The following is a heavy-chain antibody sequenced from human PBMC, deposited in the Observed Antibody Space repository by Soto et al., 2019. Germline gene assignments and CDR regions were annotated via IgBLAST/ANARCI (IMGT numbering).Heavy chain of an antibody. D-gene: IGHD3-9*01. CDR1: GGSFSGYY. V-gene: IGHV4-34*01. J-gene: IGHJ6*02. CDR2: INHSGSP. CDR3: ARGGFLTGNLIPPAV. Sequence: QVQLQQWGAGLVKPSETLSLTCAVYGGSFSGYYWSWIRQPPGKGLEWIGGINHSGSPNYNPSLKSRVTISADTSETQFSLKMNSVTAAATAVYYCARGGFLTGNLIPPAVWGQGTTVTVSS.